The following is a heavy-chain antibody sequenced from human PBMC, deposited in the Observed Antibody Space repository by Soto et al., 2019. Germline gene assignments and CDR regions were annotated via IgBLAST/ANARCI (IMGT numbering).Heavy chain of an antibody. CDR3: ARRGYTYGYFIDY. Sequence: QVQLVQSGAEVKKPGDSVKVSCKASGYTFTNYYMNWVRQAPGQGLEWMGVINLSGGGADYAQRFKGRVHMTKDTSTNTVYMELSSLRSEDTAVYYCARRGYTYGYFIDYWGQGTLVTVSS. CDR2: INLSGGGA. CDR1: GYTFTNYY. J-gene: IGHJ4*02. D-gene: IGHD5-18*01. V-gene: IGHV1-46*01.